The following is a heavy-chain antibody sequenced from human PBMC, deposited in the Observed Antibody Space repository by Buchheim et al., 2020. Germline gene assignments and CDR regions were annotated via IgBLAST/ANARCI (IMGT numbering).Heavy chain of an antibody. Sequence: VQLVESGGGLVQPGGSLRLSCAASGFTFSSYAMHWVRQAPGKGLEWVAVISYDGSNKYYADSVKGRFTISRDNSKNTLYLQMNSLRAEDTAVYYCARVEDGYNYYYYYYGMDVWGQGTT. CDR2: ISYDGSNK. J-gene: IGHJ6*02. V-gene: IGHV3-30-3*01. CDR3: ARVEDGYNYYYYYYGMDV. CDR1: GFTFSSYA. D-gene: IGHD5-24*01.